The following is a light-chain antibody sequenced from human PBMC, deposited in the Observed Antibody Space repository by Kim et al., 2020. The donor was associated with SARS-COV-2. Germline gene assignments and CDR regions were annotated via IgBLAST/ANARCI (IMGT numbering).Light chain of an antibody. V-gene: IGLV10-54*04. CDR1: SSNVGNQG. CDR3: SAWDSSLSTWV. CDR2: RNK. J-gene: IGLJ3*02. Sequence: QTAKLPCTGNSSNVGNQGAAWLQQHQGHPPKLLSYRNKNRPSGISERFSASRSGNTASLTITGLQPEDEADYYCSAWDSSLSTWVFGGGTQLTVL.